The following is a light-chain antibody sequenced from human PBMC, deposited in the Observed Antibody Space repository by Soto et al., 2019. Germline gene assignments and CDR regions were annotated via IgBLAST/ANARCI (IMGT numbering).Light chain of an antibody. CDR1: SSNIGGNS. CDR3: CSYAGSST. J-gene: IGLJ2*01. V-gene: IGLV1-51*01. Sequence: QSVMTQPPSVSAAPGQRVTISCSGSSSNIGGNSVSWYQQLPGTAPKLLIYDDDKRPSGIPDRFSGSKSGTSATLGITGFQTGDEADYYCCSYAGSSTFGGGTKVTVL. CDR2: DDD.